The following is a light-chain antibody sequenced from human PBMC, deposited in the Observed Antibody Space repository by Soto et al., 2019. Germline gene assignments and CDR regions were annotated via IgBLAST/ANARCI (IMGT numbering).Light chain of an antibody. CDR2: GAS. CDR1: QSVSGN. Sequence: EIVMTQSPATLSVAPGERATLSCRASQSVSGNLAWYQQKPGQAPRLLIYGASTRATAIPARFSGSGSGTEFTLTISSLQSEDFVVYYCQQYNIWPPAFGQGTKVEIK. J-gene: IGKJ1*01. V-gene: IGKV3-15*01. CDR3: QQYNIWPPA.